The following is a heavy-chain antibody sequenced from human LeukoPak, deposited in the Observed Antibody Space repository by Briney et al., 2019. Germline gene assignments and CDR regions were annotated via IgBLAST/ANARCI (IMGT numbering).Heavy chain of an antibody. CDR2: VSHGGST. V-gene: IGHV4-34*01. J-gene: IGHJ3*02. Sequence: SETLSLTRAVFGGSFSSSYWSWIRQTRGKGLEWIVEVSHGGSTNLNPSLKSRVTLSVDPTKNQFSLKLTSVAAWHQALYFRGKETCYAGNCDAFDMWSQGTMVTVSS. CDR3: GKETCYAGNCDAFDM. CDR1: GGSFSSSY. D-gene: IGHD3-16*01.